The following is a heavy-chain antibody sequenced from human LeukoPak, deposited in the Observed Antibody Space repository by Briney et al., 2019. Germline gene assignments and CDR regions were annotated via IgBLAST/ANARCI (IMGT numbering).Heavy chain of an antibody. J-gene: IGHJ4*02. D-gene: IGHD5-12*01. Sequence: GGSLRLSCAASGLSFSAYYMSWIRQPPAKGPEWMAYISRSGSSTYYADSVKGRFTISRDNAKDSLDLQMNTLRADDPAVYYCARGSGYTSGHFEYWGQGTLVTVSS. V-gene: IGHV3-11*01. CDR2: ISRSGSST. CDR3: ARGSGYTSGHFEY. CDR1: GLSFSAYY.